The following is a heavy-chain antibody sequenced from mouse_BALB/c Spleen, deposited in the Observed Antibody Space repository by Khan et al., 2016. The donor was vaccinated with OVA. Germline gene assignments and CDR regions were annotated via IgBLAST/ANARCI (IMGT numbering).Heavy chain of an antibody. CDR2: INSDGDYT. D-gene: IGHD2-1*01. J-gene: IGHJ3*01. CDR3: ARSPYGSFAY. CDR1: GFTFSTYA. V-gene: IGHV5-9-3*01. Sequence: EVELVESGGGLVKPGGSLKLSCAASGFTFSTYAMSWVRQTPEKRLEWVATINSDGDYTYYPDSVTGRFTISRDNAKNTLYLQMSSLRSEDTAMYYCARSPYGSFAYWGQGTLVTVSA.